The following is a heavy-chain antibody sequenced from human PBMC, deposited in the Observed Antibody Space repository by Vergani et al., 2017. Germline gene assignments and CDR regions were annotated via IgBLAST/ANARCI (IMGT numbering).Heavy chain of an antibody. J-gene: IGHJ4*02. Sequence: VQLVESGGGVVQPGRSLRLSCAASGFTFSSYAMHWVRQASGKGLEWVGRIRSKANSYATAYAASVKGRFTISRDDSKNTAYLQMNSLKTEDKAVYYCTRQVGATVDGDYWGQGTLVTVSS. CDR3: TRQVGATVDGDY. D-gene: IGHD1-26*01. CDR2: IRSKANSYAT. CDR1: GFTFSSYA. V-gene: IGHV3-73*01.